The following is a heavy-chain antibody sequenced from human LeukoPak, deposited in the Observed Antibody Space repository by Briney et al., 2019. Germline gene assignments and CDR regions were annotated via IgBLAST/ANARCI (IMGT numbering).Heavy chain of an antibody. CDR3: ARDTPGYSPPYYYYGMDV. J-gene: IGHJ6*02. CDR2: ISSSGSTI. V-gene: IGHV3-11*01. CDR1: GFTFSDYY. Sequence: GGSLRLSCAASGFTFSDYYMSWIRQAPGKGLEWVSYISSSGSTIYYADSVKGRFTISRDNAKNSLYLQMNSLRAEDTAVYYCARDTPGYSPPYYYYGMDVWGQGTTVTVSS. D-gene: IGHD3-9*01.